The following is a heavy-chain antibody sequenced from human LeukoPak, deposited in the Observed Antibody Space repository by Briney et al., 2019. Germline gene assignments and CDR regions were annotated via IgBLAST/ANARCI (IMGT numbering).Heavy chain of an antibody. V-gene: IGHV3-30*18. CDR3: AKDYIRMTTGGYFDY. CDR1: GFTFFDYA. CDR2: TSSDGNNQ. J-gene: IGHJ4*02. D-gene: IGHD4-11*01. Sequence: GRSLRLSCAASGFTFFDYAMHWVRQAPGKGLEWVAVTSSDGNNQYYADSVRGRFTISRDNSKNTLSLQMNSLKTEDTAVYYCAKDYIRMTTGGYFDYWGQGTLVTVSS.